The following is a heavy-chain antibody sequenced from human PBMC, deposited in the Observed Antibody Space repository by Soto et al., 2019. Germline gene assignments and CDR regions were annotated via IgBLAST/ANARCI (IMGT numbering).Heavy chain of an antibody. V-gene: IGHV4-34*01. CDR3: ARYSNYTTGNNWFDP. D-gene: IGHD4-4*01. Sequence: SETLSLTCAVYGGSFSGYYWSWIRQPPGKGLEWIGEINHSGSTNYNSSLKSRVTISVDTSKNQFSLKLSSVTAADTAVYYCARYSNYTTGNNWFDPWGQGTLVTVSS. CDR2: INHSGST. J-gene: IGHJ5*02. CDR1: GGSFSGYY.